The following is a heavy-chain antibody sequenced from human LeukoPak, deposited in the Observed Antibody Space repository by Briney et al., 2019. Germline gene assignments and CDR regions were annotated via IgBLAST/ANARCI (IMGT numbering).Heavy chain of an antibody. J-gene: IGHJ6*03. CDR2: IYHSGST. V-gene: IGHV4-4*02. CDR1: GGSISSSNW. CDR3: ARGLIARSYYDFWSGYYLAPNYYYYYMDV. Sequence: SETLSLTCAVSGGSISSSNWWSWVRQPPGKGLEWIGEIYHSGSTNYNPSLKSRVTISVDKSKNQFSLKLSSVTAADTAVYYCARGLIARSYYDFWSGYYLAPNYYYYYMDVWGKGTTVTVSS. D-gene: IGHD3-3*01.